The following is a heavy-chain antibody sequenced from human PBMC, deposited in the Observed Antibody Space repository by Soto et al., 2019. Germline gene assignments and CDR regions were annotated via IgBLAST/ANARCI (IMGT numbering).Heavy chain of an antibody. Sequence: QVTLKESGPVLVNPTETLTLTCTVSGFSLSNARVGVSWIRQPPGKALEWLAHIFSNDEKSYSTSLKSRLTISKDTSKSQVVLTMTNMDPVDTATYYCARTEMATIRSDRRFDPWGQGTLVTVSS. D-gene: IGHD5-12*01. J-gene: IGHJ5*02. CDR1: GFSLSNARVG. CDR2: IFSNDEK. V-gene: IGHV2-26*01. CDR3: ARTEMATIRSDRRFDP.